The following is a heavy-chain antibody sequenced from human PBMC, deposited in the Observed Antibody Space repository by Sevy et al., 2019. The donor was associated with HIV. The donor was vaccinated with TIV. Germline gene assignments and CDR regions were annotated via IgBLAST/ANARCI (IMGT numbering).Heavy chain of an antibody. CDR3: ARRITMVRGVIHRFYYFDY. CDR1: GGSISSSSYY. J-gene: IGHJ4*02. D-gene: IGHD3-10*01. Sequence: SETLSLTCTVSGGSISSSSYYWGWIRQPPGKGLEWIGSIYYSWSTYYHPSLKSRVTISVDTSKNQFSLKLSSVTAADTAVYYCARRITMVRGVIHRFYYFDYWGQGTLVTVSS. V-gene: IGHV4-39*01. CDR2: IYYSWST.